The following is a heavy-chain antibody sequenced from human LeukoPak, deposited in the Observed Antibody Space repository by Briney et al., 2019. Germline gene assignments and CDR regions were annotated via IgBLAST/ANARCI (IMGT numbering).Heavy chain of an antibody. CDR2: IYTSGST. J-gene: IGHJ6*03. CDR1: GGSISSGSYY. D-gene: IGHD2-2*01. Sequence: PSETLSLTCTVSGGSISSGSYYWSWIRQPAGKGLEWIGRIYTSGSTNYNPSLKSRVTISVDTSKNQFSLKLSSVTAADTAVYYCARDLVVVVPAANENYYYYYMDVWGKGTTVTVSS. CDR3: ARDLVVVVPAANENYYYYYMDV. V-gene: IGHV4-61*02.